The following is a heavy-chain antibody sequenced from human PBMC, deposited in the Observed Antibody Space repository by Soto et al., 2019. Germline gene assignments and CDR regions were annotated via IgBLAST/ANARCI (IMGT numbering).Heavy chain of an antibody. V-gene: IGHV3-48*01. J-gene: IGHJ3*01. Sequence: PGGSLRLSCAASGLTFSSYGMHWVRQAPGKGLEWVSYISSSSSTIYYADSVKGRFTISRDNAKNSLYLQMNSLRVEDTAVYYCGRGDVGAFDLWGQGTMVTVSS. CDR1: GLTFSSYG. D-gene: IGHD1-26*01. CDR3: GRGDVGAFDL. CDR2: ISSSSSTI.